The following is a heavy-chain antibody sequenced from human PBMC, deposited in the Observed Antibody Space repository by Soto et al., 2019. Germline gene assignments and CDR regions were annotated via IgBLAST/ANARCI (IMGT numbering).Heavy chain of an antibody. J-gene: IGHJ6*02. V-gene: IGHV4-34*01. CDR3: ARGRGYCSGGSCYTYYYYYYGMDV. D-gene: IGHD2-15*01. CDR1: GGSFSGYY. Sequence: QVQLQQWGAGLLKPSETLSLTCAVYGGSFSGYYWSWIRQHPGKGLEWIGEINHSGSTNYNPSLKSRVTISVDTSKNQFSRKLSSVTAADTAVYYCARGRGYCSGGSCYTYYYYYYGMDVWGQGTTVTVSS. CDR2: INHSGST.